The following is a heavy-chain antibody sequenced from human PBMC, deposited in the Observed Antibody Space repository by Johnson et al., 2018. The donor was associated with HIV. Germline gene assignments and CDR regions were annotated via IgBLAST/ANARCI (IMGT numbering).Heavy chain of an antibody. CDR3: ARRDSGSLSFDL. D-gene: IGHD1-26*01. CDR1: GFMFDEYG. CDR2: LHWDGGNK. J-gene: IGHJ3*01. V-gene: IGHV3-20*04. Sequence: EVQLVESGGGVFRPGQSLRLSCEVFGFMFDEYGLSWVRQAPGKGLEWVSGLHWDGGNKDYADSVKGRYIISRDNDKNALYLQVNSRRAEDTALYYCARRDSGSLSFDLWGQGTMVTVSS.